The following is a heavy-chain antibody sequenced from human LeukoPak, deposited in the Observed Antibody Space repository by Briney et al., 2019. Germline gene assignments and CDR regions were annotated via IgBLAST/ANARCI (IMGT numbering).Heavy chain of an antibody. CDR3: AMITGAYNVFDI. V-gene: IGHV1-2*02. CDR1: GYTFTGYY. D-gene: IGHD3-22*01. CDR2: INPNSGGT. J-gene: IGHJ3*02. Sequence: ASVKVSCKASGYTFTGYYMHWVRQAPGQGLEWMGWINPNSGGTNYAQKFQGRVTMTRDTSISTAYMELSRLRSDDTAVYYCAMITGAYNVFDIWGQGTMVSVSS.